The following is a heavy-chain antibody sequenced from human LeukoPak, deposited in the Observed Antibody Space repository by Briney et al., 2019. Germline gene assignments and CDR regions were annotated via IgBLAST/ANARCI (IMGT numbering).Heavy chain of an antibody. D-gene: IGHD6-19*01. Sequence: ETLSLTCTVSGGSISSSSYYWGWIRQAPGKGLEWVSSISGSSSYIYYADSVKGRFTISRDNAKNSLYLQMNSLRAEDTAVYYCARDPYSSGPPGYFDYWGQGTLVSVSS. J-gene: IGHJ4*02. CDR1: GGSISSSS. V-gene: IGHV3-21*01. CDR3: ARDPYSSGPPGYFDY. CDR2: ISGSSSYI.